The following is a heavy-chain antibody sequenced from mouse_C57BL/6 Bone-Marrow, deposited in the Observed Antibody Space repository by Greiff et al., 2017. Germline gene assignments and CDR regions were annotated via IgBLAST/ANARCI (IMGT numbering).Heavy chain of an antibody. CDR3: ARGNYSNSGY. J-gene: IGHJ2*01. Sequence: EVQVVESGPGLVKPSQSLSLTCSVTGYSITSGYYWNWIRQFPGNKLEWMGYISYDGSNNYNPSLKNRISIPRDTSKNQFFLKLNSVTTEDTATYYCARGNYSNSGYWGQGTTLTVSS. V-gene: IGHV3-6*01. CDR1: GYSITSGYY. D-gene: IGHD2-5*01. CDR2: ISYDGSN.